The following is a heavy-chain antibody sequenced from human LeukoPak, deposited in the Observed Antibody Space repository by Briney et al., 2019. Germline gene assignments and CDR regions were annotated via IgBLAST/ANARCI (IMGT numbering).Heavy chain of an antibody. CDR3: AKGMVYAVLACIDV. D-gene: IGHD2-8*01. CDR2: INPNSGGT. CDR1: GYTFTGYY. V-gene: IGHV1-2*02. Sequence: GASVKVSCKASGYTFTGYYMHWVRQAPGQGLEWMGWINPNSGGTNYAQKFQGRVTMTRDTSISTAYMELSRLRSDDTAVYYCAKGMVYAVLACIDVWGQGTTVTVTS. J-gene: IGHJ6*02.